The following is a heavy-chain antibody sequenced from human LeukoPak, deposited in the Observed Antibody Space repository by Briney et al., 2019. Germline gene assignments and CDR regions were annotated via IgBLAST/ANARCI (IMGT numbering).Heavy chain of an antibody. CDR1: GGSISSHY. D-gene: IGHD6-13*01. V-gene: IGHV4-59*11. CDR3: ARAKQQLVFDTFDI. CDR2: IYYNGNT. Sequence: SESLSLTCTVSGGSISSHYWNCIRQAPGKGLEWIGNIYYNGNTNYNSSLKSRVTISVDGSQNQFSLSLRSVTAADTAVYYCARAKQQLVFDTFDIWGQGTMATVSS. J-gene: IGHJ3*02.